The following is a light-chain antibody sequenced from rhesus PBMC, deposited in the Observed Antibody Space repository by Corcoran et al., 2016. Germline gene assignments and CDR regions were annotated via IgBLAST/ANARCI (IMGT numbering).Light chain of an antibody. CDR3: NSYAGNNNFV. CDR2: EVS. Sequence: QAALTQPRSVSGSPGQSVTISCTGTSSDIGSYNYVSWYQQHPDTAPKLMIYEVSKRPSGVSDRFSGSKSGNTASLTISRLQAEDEADYYCNSYAGNNNFVFGSGTELTVL. V-gene: IGLV2-32*02. J-gene: IGLJ6*01. CDR1: SSDIGSYNY.